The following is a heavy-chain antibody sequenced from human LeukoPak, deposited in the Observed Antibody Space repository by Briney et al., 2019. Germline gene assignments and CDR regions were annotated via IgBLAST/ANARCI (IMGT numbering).Heavy chain of an antibody. CDR3: THPAYYYNVDV. CDR1: GLTFNVSA. Sequence: PGGSLRLSCSASGLTFNVSAIHWVRQASGKGLEWVGRIKTKADNYATAYAASVKGRFTISRDDSTNTAYLQMNSLKTEDTAVYYCTHPAYYYNVDVWGKGTTVTVSS. J-gene: IGHJ6*04. CDR2: IKTKADNYAT. V-gene: IGHV3-73*01. D-gene: IGHD6-25*01.